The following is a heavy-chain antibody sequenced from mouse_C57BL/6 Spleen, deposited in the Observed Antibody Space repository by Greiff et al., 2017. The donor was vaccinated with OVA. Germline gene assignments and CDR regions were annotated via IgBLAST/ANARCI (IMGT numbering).Heavy chain of an antibody. CDR2: ISYDGSN. CDR3: ARDYLEAMDY. Sequence: EVQLVESGPGLVKPSQSLSLTCSVTGYSITSGYYWNWIRQFPGNKLEWMGYISYDGSNNYNPSLKNRISITRDTSKNQFFLKLNSVTTEDTATYYCARDYLEAMDYWGQGTSVTVSS. D-gene: IGHD1-1*01. V-gene: IGHV3-6*01. J-gene: IGHJ4*01. CDR1: GYSITSGYY.